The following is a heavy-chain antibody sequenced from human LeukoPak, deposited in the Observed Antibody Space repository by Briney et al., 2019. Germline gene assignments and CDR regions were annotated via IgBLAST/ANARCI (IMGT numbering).Heavy chain of an antibody. CDR1: GYTFTGYY. CDR3: ARAYYYDSSGYSGY. J-gene: IGHJ4*02. D-gene: IGHD3-22*01. V-gene: IGHV1-2*02. CDR2: INPNSGGT. Sequence: GASVKVSCKASGYTFTGYYMHWVRQAPGQGLEWMGWINPNSGGTNYAQKFQGRVTMTRDTSISTAYMELSRLRSDDTAVYYCARAYYYDSSGYSGYWGQGTLVTVSS.